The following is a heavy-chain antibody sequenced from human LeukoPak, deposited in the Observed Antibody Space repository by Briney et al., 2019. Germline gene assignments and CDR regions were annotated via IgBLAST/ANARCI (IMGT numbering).Heavy chain of an antibody. CDR1: GYTFTSYG. CDR2: ISAYNGNT. D-gene: IGHD3-16*01. V-gene: IGHV1-18*03. CDR3: ARGPFTLTFGGPSLDY. J-gene: IGHJ4*02. Sequence: ASVKVSCKASGYTFTSYGISWVRQAPGQGLEWMGWISAYNGNTNYAQKLQGRVTMTTDTSTSTAYMKLRSLRSDDMAVYYCARGPFTLTFGGPSLDYWGQGALVTVSS.